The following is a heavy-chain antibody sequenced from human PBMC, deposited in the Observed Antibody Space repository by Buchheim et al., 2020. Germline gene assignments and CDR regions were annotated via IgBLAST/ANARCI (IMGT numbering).Heavy chain of an antibody. CDR3: ARVADADTDWYFDL. V-gene: IGHV3-74*01. CDR1: GFTFSDYC. D-gene: IGHD3-16*01. Sequence: EVQLVESGGGLVQPGGSLRLSCAASGFTFSDYCLHWVRQAPGKGLVWVSRINPDGSTTTYADSVTGRFTISRDNAKNTLYLQMNSLRAEDTAVYYCARVADADTDWYFDLWGRGTL. J-gene: IGHJ2*01. CDR2: INPDGSTT.